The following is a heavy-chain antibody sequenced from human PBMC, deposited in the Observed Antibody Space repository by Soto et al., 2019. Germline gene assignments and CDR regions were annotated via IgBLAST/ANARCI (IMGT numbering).Heavy chain of an antibody. D-gene: IGHD3-10*01. J-gene: IGHJ4*02. CDR3: ARAPRGTGRSGSYFDY. CDR1: GFTFSDYY. V-gene: IGHV3-11*05. CDR2: ISSSSSYT. Sequence: QVQLVESGGGLVKPGGSLRLSCAASGFTFSDYYMSWIRQDPGKGLEWVSYISSSSSYTNYAASVKGRFTISRDNAKNSLYLQMNSLRAEDTAVYHWARAPRGTGRSGSYFDYWGQGTLVTVSS.